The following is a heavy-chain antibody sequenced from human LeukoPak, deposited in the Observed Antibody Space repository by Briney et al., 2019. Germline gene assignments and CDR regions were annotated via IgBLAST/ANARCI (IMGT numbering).Heavy chain of an antibody. V-gene: IGHV1-3*01. CDR1: GYTFTSYA. J-gene: IGHJ6*04. CDR2: INAGNGNT. CDR3: ARDVASYGMDV. Sequence: ASVKVSCKASGYTFTSYAMHWVRQAPGQRLEWMGWINAGNGNTKYSQKFQGRVTITRDTSASTAYMELSSLRTEDTAVYYCARDVASYGMDVWGKGTTVTVSS.